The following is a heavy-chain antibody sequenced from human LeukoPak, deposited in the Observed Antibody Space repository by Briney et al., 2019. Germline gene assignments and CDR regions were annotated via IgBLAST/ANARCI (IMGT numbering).Heavy chain of an antibody. CDR2: ISYDGSNK. D-gene: IGHD3-22*01. CDR3: ARDGDYYDSSGYYYGDSFDY. CDR1: GFTFSSYG. J-gene: IGHJ4*02. V-gene: IGHV3-30*03. Sequence: PGGSLRLSCAASGFTFSSYGMHWVRQAPGKGLEWVAVISYDGSNKYYADSVKGRFTISRDNSKNTLYLQMNSLRAEDTAVHYCARDGDYYDSSGYYYGDSFDYWGQGTLVTVSS.